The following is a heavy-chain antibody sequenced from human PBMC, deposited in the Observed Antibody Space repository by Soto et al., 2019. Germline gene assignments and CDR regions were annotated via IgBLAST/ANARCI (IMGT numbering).Heavy chain of an antibody. D-gene: IGHD3-3*01. V-gene: IGHV4-31*03. CDR1: GGSISSGGYY. Sequence: PSETLSLTCTVSGGSISSGGYYWSWIRQHPGKGLEWIGYIYHSGSTYYNPSLKSRVTISMDTSKNQFSLKLSSVTAADTAVYYCARHGWDFGVVIFPPRTNYYYYYMDVWGKGTTVTVSS. J-gene: IGHJ6*03. CDR2: IYHSGST. CDR3: ARHGWDFGVVIFPPRTNYYYYYMDV.